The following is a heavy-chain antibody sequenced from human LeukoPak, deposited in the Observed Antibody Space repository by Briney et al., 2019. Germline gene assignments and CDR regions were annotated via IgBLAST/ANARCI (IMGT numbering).Heavy chain of an antibody. J-gene: IGHJ3*02. CDR2: IGVSSSTI. Sequence: PGGSLRLSCAASGFTFSSYAVNWVRQAPGKGLEWVSSIGVSSSTIYYADSVKGRFTISRDNAKNSLYLQMNSLRAEDTAVYYCARDRVGRYAFDIWGQGTMVTVSS. V-gene: IGHV3-48*04. CDR3: ARDRVGRYAFDI. D-gene: IGHD3-10*01. CDR1: GFTFSSYA.